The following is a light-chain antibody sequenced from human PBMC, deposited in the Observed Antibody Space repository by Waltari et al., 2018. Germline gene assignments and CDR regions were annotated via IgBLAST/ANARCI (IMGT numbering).Light chain of an antibody. CDR3: QASYTEPYF. CDR2: AAS. CDR1: QSITRY. J-gene: IGKJ2*01. V-gene: IGKV1-39*01. Sequence: DIQMTQSPSSLSASVGNRVPITCRARQSITRYLNWYQQKPGKAPKLLIYAASTLESGVPSRFSGSGSGTDFSLTISSLQPEDVATYYCQASYTEPYFFGQGTKLEIK.